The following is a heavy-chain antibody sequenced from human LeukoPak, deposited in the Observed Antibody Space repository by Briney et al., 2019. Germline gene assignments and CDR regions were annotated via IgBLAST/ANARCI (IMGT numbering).Heavy chain of an antibody. CDR1: GFTFSTYG. Sequence: GGSLRLSCAASGFTFSTYGMHWVRQAPGKGLEWVAVIWHDGSNKYYADSVKGRFTISRDNSENTLYLQMNSLRAEGTAIYYCARGGSGWYYFDYWGQGTLVTVSS. V-gene: IGHV3-33*01. D-gene: IGHD6-19*01. J-gene: IGHJ4*02. CDR2: IWHDGSNK. CDR3: ARGGSGWYYFDY.